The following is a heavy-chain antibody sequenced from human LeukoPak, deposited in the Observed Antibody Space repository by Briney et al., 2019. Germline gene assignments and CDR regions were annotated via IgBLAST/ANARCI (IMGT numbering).Heavy chain of an antibody. Sequence: GGSLRLSCAASGLTFSSHWMHWVRQAPGKGLVWVSRITNDGSSTTYADSVKGRFTISRDNAKNTLYLQMNSLRAEDTAVYYCARVGDSSGYYGYYYYYYGMDVWGQGTTVTVSS. D-gene: IGHD3-22*01. CDR2: ITNDGSST. V-gene: IGHV3-74*01. CDR3: ARVGDSSGYYGYYYYYYGMDV. J-gene: IGHJ6*02. CDR1: GLTFSSHW.